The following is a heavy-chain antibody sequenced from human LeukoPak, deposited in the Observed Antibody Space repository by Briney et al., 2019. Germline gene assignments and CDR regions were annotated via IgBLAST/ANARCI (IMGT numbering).Heavy chain of an antibody. Sequence: GGSLRLSCAASGFTFSSYAMSWVRQTPGKGLEWVSAISGSGGSTYYADSVKGRFTISRDNSKNTLFLQMDSLRSEDTAVYYCARGRRGHSGSYYYYFDYWGQGTLVTVSS. CDR2: ISGSGGST. CDR1: GFTFSSYA. V-gene: IGHV3-23*01. CDR3: ARGRRGHSGSYYYYFDY. J-gene: IGHJ4*02. D-gene: IGHD1-26*01.